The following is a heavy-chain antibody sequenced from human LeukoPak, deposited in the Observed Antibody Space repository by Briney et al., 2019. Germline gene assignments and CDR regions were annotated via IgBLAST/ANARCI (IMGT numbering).Heavy chain of an antibody. CDR1: GGSFSDYF. V-gene: IGHV4-34*01. J-gene: IGHJ4*02. Sequence: SETLSLTCAVYGGSFSDYFWNWIRQPPGKGLEWIGEINHGGGTRYNPSLKSRATISVDTSKKQFSLNLTSVTAADMAVYYCARGEDGTGDYRPTYFDSWGQGTLVTVSS. CDR2: INHGGGT. D-gene: IGHD4-17*01. CDR3: ARGEDGTGDYRPTYFDS.